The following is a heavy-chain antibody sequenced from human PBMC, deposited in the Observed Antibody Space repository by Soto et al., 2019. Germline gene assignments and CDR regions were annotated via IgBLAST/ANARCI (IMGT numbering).Heavy chain of an antibody. J-gene: IGHJ6*02. D-gene: IGHD3-22*01. V-gene: IGHV1-8*01. CDR1: GYTLTRYD. CDR2: MNPNSGNT. CDR3: ARWDSGYHYYYYYGMDV. Sequence: GAPVKVSRKASGYTLTRYDINWVRQATGQGLEWMGWMNPNSGNTGYAQKFQGRVTMTRNTSISTAYMELSSLRSEDTAVYYCARWDSGYHYYYYYGMDVWGQGTTVTVSS.